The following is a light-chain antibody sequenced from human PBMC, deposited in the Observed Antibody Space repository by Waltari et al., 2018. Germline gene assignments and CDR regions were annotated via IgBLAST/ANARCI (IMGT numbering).Light chain of an antibody. V-gene: IGKV4-1*01. Sequence: DIVMTQSPDSLAVSLGERASINRKYSQNIFYSSNNKNYLAWYQQKPGQPPKLLIYWASTRESGVPARFSGSGSGTDFTLTISSLQAEDVAIYYCQQYFSTPYSFGQGTKLEI. CDR2: WAS. CDR1: QNIFYSSNNKNY. J-gene: IGKJ2*03. CDR3: QQYFSTPYS.